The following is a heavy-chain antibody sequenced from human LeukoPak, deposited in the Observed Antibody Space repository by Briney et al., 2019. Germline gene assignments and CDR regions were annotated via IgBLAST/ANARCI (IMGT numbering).Heavy chain of an antibody. CDR2: ISVYNGNT. V-gene: IGHV1-18*01. D-gene: IGHD3-22*01. Sequence: ASVKVSCKASGYTFTSYGIRWVRQAPGQGLEWMGWISVYNGNTNYAQKLQGRVTMTTDTSTSTAYMELRSLRSDDTAVYYCAREAYYYDSSGYMLGDYWGQGTLVTVSS. J-gene: IGHJ4*02. CDR3: AREAYYYDSSGYMLGDY. CDR1: GYTFTSYG.